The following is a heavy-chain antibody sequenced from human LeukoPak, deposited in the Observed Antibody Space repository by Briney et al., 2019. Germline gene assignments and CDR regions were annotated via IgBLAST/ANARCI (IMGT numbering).Heavy chain of an antibody. CDR1: GFTVSSNY. D-gene: IGHD6-19*01. CDR3: AKDGSLYSSGWYYYYYYMDV. CDR2: IYSGGST. J-gene: IGHJ6*03. V-gene: IGHV3-66*01. Sequence: QTGGSLRLSCAASGFTVSSNYMSWVRQAPGKGLEWVSVIYSGGSTYYADSVKGRFTISRDNSKNTLYLQMNSLRAEDTAVYYCAKDGSLYSSGWYYYYYYMDVWGKGTTVTVSS.